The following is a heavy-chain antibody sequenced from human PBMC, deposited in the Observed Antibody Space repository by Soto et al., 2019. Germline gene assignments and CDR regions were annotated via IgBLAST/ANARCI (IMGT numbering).Heavy chain of an antibody. CDR3: AKGRRYCTRTTCPPYYGLDV. CDR1: GFTFRSYG. J-gene: IGHJ6*02. Sequence: QVQLVESGGGVVQPGRSLRLSCAASGFTFRSYGMHWVRQAPGKGLEWVAVISYDGSNKYYRDSVKGRFTIARDNSKNTLFLQLNSLRADDTAVYYCAKGRRYCTRTTCPPYYGLDVWGQGTTVSVSS. CDR2: ISYDGSNK. V-gene: IGHV3-30*18. D-gene: IGHD2-2*01.